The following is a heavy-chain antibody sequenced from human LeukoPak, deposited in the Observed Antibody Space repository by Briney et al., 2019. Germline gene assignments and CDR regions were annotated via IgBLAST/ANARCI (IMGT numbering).Heavy chain of an antibody. D-gene: IGHD3-10*01. CDR1: GGSISSGGYS. CDR2: IYYSGST. V-gene: IGHV4-30-4*07. CDR3: ARGAAYYYGSGSAYFDY. J-gene: IGHJ4*02. Sequence: PSETLSLTCAVSGGSISSGGYSWSWIRQPPGTGLEWIGYIYYSGSTYYNPSLKSRVTISVDTSKNQFSLKLSSVTAADTAVYYCARGAAYYYGSGSAYFDYWGQGTLVTVSS.